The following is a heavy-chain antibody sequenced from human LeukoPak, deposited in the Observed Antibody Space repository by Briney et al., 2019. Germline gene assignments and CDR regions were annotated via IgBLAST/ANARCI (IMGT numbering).Heavy chain of an antibody. D-gene: IGHD2-2*01. V-gene: IGHV3-53*01. CDR2: IYSGGST. CDR1: GFTVSSYY. J-gene: IGHJ6*03. CDR3: ARDNVVPAAMSFYYYYYMDV. Sequence: PGGSLRLSCAASGFTVSSYYMTWVRQAPGKGLEWVSVIYSGGSTYHADSVKGRFTISRDNSKNTLYLQMNSLRAEDTAVYYCARDNVVPAAMSFYYYYYMDVWGKGTTVTVSS.